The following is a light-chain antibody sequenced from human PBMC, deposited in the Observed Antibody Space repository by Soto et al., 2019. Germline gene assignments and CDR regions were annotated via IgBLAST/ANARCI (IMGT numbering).Light chain of an antibody. V-gene: IGKV3-15*01. J-gene: IGKJ5*01. CDR1: QSISIN. CDR2: AAS. CDR3: QQYNNWIT. Sequence: EIVMTQSPATLYVSPGERAILSCRASQSISINLAWYQQKPGQAPRLLIYAASNRATGVPARLSGSWSGTEFTLTISSLQSEDFAVYYCQQYNNWITFGQGTRLEIK.